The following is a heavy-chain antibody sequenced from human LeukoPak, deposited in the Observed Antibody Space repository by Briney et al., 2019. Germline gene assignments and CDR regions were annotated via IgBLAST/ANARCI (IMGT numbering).Heavy chain of an antibody. CDR2: ISGSGGST. V-gene: IGHV3-23*01. J-gene: IGHJ4*02. D-gene: IGHD6-13*01. CDR1: GFTFSSYA. Sequence: PGGSLRLSCAASGFTFSSYAMSWVRQAPGKGLEWVSAISGSGGSTYYADSVKGRFTISRDNSKNTLYLQMNSLRAEDTAVYYCAKEPFSSSKRDYYFDYWGQGTLVTVSS. CDR3: AKEPFSSSKRDYYFDY.